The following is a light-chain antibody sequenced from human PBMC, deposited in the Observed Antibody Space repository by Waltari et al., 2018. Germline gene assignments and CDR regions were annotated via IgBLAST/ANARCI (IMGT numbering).Light chain of an antibody. J-gene: IGLJ2*01. CDR2: RNN. V-gene: IGLV1-47*01. CDR3: AAWDDSLSGVV. Sequence: QSVLTQPPSASGTPGPRVTISCSGSCSNIGSNYVSWYQQLPGTAPKLLIYRNNQRPSGVPDRFSGSKSGTSASLAISGLRSEDEADYYCAAWDDSLSGVVFGGGTKLTVL. CDR1: CSNIGSNY.